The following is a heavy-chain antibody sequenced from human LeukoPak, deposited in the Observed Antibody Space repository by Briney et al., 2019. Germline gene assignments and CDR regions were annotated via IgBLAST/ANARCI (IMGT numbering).Heavy chain of an antibody. V-gene: IGHV3-48*04. Sequence: GGSLRLSCAASGFTFSSYSMNWVRQAPGKGLEWVSYISSSSSTIYYADSVKGRFTISRDNAKNSLYLQMNSLRAEDTAVYYCARPMYSSSLDAFDIWGQGTMVTVSS. D-gene: IGHD6-13*01. CDR2: ISSSSSTI. J-gene: IGHJ3*02. CDR1: GFTFSSYS. CDR3: ARPMYSSSLDAFDI.